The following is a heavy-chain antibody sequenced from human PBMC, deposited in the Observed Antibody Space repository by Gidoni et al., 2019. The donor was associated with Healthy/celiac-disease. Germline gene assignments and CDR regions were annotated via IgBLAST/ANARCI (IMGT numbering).Heavy chain of an antibody. CDR1: GGSISSSSYY. D-gene: IGHD1-26*01. CDR3: ASFEWEILYYFDY. J-gene: IGHJ4*02. CDR2: IYYSGST. Sequence: QLQLQESGPGLVKPSETLSLTCTVSGGSISSSSYYWGWIRQPPGKGMEWIGSIYYSGSTYYNPSLKSRVTISVDTSKNQFSLKLSSVTAADTAVYYCASFEWEILYYFDYWGQGTLVTVSS. V-gene: IGHV4-39*01.